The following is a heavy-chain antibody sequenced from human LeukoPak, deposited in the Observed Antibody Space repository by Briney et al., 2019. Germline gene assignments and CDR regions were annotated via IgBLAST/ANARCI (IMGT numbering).Heavy chain of an antibody. CDR1: GGSISSGGYS. CDR2: IYHSGST. D-gene: IGHD3-22*01. Sequence: PSETLSLTCAVSGGSISSGGYSWSWIRQPPGKGLEWIGYIYHSGSTYYNPSLKSRVTISVDRSKNQFSLKLSSVTAADTAVYYCGRGLPRLEYDRCGYYFGSFDILGPGTKVNVSS. J-gene: IGHJ3*02. V-gene: IGHV4-30-2*01. CDR3: GRGLPRLEYDRCGYYFGSFDI.